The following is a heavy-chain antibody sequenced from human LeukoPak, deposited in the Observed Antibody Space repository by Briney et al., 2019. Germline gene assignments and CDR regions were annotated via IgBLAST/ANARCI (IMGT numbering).Heavy chain of an antibody. CDR1: GDSIGTYY. Sequence: SETLSLTCRVSGDSIGTYYWNWIRQPPGNGLEWIGYIDYSGKTTSNPSLASRVIISVDKTKNEFFLRLSSVTAADTALYYCARPAREYSYGDAFHFWGQGTMVTVSS. CDR3: ARPAREYSYGDAFHF. V-gene: IGHV4-59*13. D-gene: IGHD5-12*01. CDR2: IDYSGKT. J-gene: IGHJ3*01.